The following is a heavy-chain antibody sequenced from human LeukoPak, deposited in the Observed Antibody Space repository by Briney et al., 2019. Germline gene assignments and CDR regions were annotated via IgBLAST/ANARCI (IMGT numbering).Heavy chain of an antibody. CDR3: ASPYRGTPGAFDI. D-gene: IGHD1-14*01. CDR2: IYYSGST. V-gene: IGHV4-59*01. CDR1: GGSISSYY. Sequence: SETLSLTCTVSGGSISSYYWSWIRQPPGKGLEWIGYIYYSGSTNYNPSLKSRVTISVDTSKNQFSLKLSSVTAADTAVYYCASPYRGTPGAFDIWGQGTMVTVSS. J-gene: IGHJ3*02.